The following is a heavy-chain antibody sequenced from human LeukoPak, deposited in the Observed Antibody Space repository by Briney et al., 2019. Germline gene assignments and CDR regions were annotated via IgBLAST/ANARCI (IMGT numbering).Heavy chain of an antibody. CDR1: GFTFSTYA. Sequence: GGSLRLSCAASGFTFSTYAMSWVRQAPGKGLERVSIIYKDGRTYYADSVKGRFTISRDNSGNMLYLQMNSLRAEDTAVYYCARDVNSYAHCGHWGQGTLVTVSS. V-gene: IGHV3-23*01. J-gene: IGHJ4*02. D-gene: IGHD5-18*01. CDR3: ARDVNSYAHCGH. CDR2: IYKDGRT.